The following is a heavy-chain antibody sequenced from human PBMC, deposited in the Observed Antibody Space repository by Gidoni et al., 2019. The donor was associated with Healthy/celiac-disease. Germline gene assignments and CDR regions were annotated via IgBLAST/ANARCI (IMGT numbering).Heavy chain of an antibody. CDR2: IYHGGST. V-gene: IGHV4-38-2*01. D-gene: IGHD6-19*01. Sequence: QGQLQESGPGLVKPSETLSLTCAVSGYSISRGYSWGWIRPPPGKGLEWMGRIYHGGSTYYHPSLKIRATISGDTSKTQFSLKLSSVTAADTAVYSCARVGSSGWQVTGFQHWGQGTLVTVSS. CDR3: ARVGSSGWQVTGFQH. CDR1: GYSISRGYS. J-gene: IGHJ1*01.